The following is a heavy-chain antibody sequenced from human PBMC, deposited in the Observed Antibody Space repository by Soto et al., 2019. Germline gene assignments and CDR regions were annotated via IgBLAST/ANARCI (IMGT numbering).Heavy chain of an antibody. V-gene: IGHV1-69*02. Sequence: QVQLVQSGAEVKKPGSSVKVSCKASGGTFSSYTISWVRQAPGQGLEWMGRIIPILGIANYAQKFQGRVTITADKSTSTAYMELSSLRSVDTAVYYCARVYYGSSDRWFDPWGQGTLVTVSS. D-gene: IGHD3-10*01. CDR1: GGTFSSYT. J-gene: IGHJ5*02. CDR2: IIPILGIA. CDR3: ARVYYGSSDRWFDP.